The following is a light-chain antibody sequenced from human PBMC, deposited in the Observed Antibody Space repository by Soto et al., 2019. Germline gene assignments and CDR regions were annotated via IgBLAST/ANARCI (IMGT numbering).Light chain of an antibody. CDR2: DVS. J-gene: IGLJ1*01. Sequence: QSALTQPASVSGSPGQSITISCTGTSSDVGGYNYVSWYQQHPGKAPKLMIYDVSNRPSGVSNRFSGSKSGNTASLTISGLQAEDEADYYCSSYTSSTPLYVFGTGT. CDR1: SSDVGGYNY. V-gene: IGLV2-14*01. CDR3: SSYTSSTPLYV.